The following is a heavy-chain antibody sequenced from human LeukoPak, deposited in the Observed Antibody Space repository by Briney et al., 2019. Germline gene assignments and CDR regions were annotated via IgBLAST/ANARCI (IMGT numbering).Heavy chain of an antibody. CDR2: IIPIFGTA. Sequence: SVKVSCKASGYTFTSYGISWVRQAPGQGLEWMGGIIPIFGTANYAQKFQGRVTITADKSTSTAYMELSSLRSEDTAVYYCARSSPYYDILTGYSYNWFDPWGQGTLVTVSS. D-gene: IGHD3-9*01. V-gene: IGHV1-69*06. J-gene: IGHJ5*02. CDR3: ARSSPYYDILTGYSYNWFDP. CDR1: GYTFTSYG.